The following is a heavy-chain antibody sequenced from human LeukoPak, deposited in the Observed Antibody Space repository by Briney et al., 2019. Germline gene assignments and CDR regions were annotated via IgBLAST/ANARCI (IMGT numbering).Heavy chain of an antibody. CDR3: ARRLRIGAAEWFDP. D-gene: IGHD2-15*01. CDR2: LDDSGNT. CDR1: SGSVRSNYYS. V-gene: IGHV4-39*02. J-gene: IGHJ5*02. Sequence: SETQSLTCTVSSGSVRSNYYSWAWIRQAPGKGLDWVGGLDDSGNTYYNPSLKSRLTMSVDTSKNHFSLNLNSVAAADTSVYCCARRLRIGAAEWFDPWGQGIMVTVSS.